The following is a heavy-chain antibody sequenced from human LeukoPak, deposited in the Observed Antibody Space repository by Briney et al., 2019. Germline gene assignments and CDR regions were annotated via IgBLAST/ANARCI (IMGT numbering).Heavy chain of an antibody. CDR2: IYYSGST. Sequence: SETLSLTCTVSGGSISSSSYYWGWIRQPPGKGLEWIGSIYYSGSTYYNPSLKSRVTISVDTSKNQFSLKLSSVTAADTAVYYCARRRRSLGYYDSSGSTFDYWGQGTLVTVSS. CDR1: GGSISSSSYY. V-gene: IGHV4-39*01. CDR3: ARRRRSLGYYDSSGSTFDY. D-gene: IGHD3-22*01. J-gene: IGHJ4*02.